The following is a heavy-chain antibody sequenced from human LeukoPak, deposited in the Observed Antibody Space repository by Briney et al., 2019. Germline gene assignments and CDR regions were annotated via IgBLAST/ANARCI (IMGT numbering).Heavy chain of an antibody. V-gene: IGHV4-34*01. J-gene: IGHJ5*02. CDR1: GGSFSGYY. CDR3: ARAAIFGVVISSIDP. D-gene: IGHD3-3*01. Sequence: SETLSLTCAVYGGSFSGYYWSWIRQPPGKGLEWIGEINHSGSTNYNPSLKSRVTISVDTSKNQYSLKLSSVTAADTAVYYCARAAIFGVVISSIDPWGQGTLVTVSS. CDR2: INHSGST.